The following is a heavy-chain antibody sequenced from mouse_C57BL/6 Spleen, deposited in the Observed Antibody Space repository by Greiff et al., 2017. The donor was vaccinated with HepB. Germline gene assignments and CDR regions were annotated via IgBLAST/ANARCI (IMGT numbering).Heavy chain of an antibody. D-gene: IGHD1-1*01. J-gene: IGHJ3*01. Sequence: QVQLQQSGAELARPGASVKMSCKASGYTFTSYTMHWVKQRPGQGLEWIGYINPSSGYTKYNQKFKDKATLTADKSSSTAYMQLSSLTSEDSAVYYCASSPWGSSPWFAYWGQGTLVTVSA. CDR2: INPSSGYT. CDR1: GYTFTSYT. CDR3: ASSPWGSSPWFAY. V-gene: IGHV1-4*01.